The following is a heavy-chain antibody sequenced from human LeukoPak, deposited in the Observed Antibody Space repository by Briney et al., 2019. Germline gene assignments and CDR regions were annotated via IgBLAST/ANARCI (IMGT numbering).Heavy chain of an antibody. CDR3: AKDHVRFPPYQLLSH. D-gene: IGHD2-2*01. Sequence: GRSLRLSCAASGFTFSSYGMHWVRQAPGKWLEWVAVISYDGSNKYYADSVRGRFTISRDNSKNTLYLQMNSLRAEDTAVYYCAKDHVRFPPYQLLSHWGQGTLVTVSS. CDR2: ISYDGSNK. V-gene: IGHV3-30*18. CDR1: GFTFSSYG. J-gene: IGHJ4*02.